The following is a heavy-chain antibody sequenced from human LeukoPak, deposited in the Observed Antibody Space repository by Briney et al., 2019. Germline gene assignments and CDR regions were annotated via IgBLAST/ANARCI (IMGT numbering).Heavy chain of an antibody. D-gene: IGHD4-17*01. Sequence: PSETLSLTCTVSGGSISSGGYYWSWVRQAPGKGLEWVANIKQDGSEKYYVDSVKGRFTISRNNAKNSLYLQMNSLRAEDTAVYYCARDELNGDDYGDYASYGMDVWGQGTTVTVSS. V-gene: IGHV3-7*01. CDR2: IKQDGSEK. J-gene: IGHJ6*02. CDR1: GGSISSGGYY. CDR3: ARDELNGDDYGDYASYGMDV.